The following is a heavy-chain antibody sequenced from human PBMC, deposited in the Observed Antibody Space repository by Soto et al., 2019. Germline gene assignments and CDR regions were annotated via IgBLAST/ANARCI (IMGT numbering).Heavy chain of an antibody. J-gene: IGHJ6*03. Sequence: SLRLSCAASGFTFSSYSMNWVRQAPGKGLEWVSYISSSSSTIYYADSVKGRFTISRDNAKNSLYLQMNSLRAEDTAVYYCARDRHDYGDPNYYYYYMDVWGKGTTVTVSS. V-gene: IGHV3-48*01. D-gene: IGHD4-17*01. CDR3: ARDRHDYGDPNYYYYYMDV. CDR1: GFTFSSYS. CDR2: ISSSSSTI.